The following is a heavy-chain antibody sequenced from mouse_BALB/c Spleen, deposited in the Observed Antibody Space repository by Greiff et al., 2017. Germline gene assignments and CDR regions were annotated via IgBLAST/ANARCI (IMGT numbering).Heavy chain of an antibody. Sequence: EVNVVESGGGLVQPGGSLRLSCATSGFTFSDFYMEWVRQPPGKRLEWIAASRNKANDYTTEYSASVKGRFIVSRDTSQSILYLQMNALRAEDTAIYYCARGTTREWFAYWGQGTLVTVSA. CDR3: ARGTTREWFAY. J-gene: IGHJ3*01. CDR1: GFTFSDFY. D-gene: IGHD2-12*01. V-gene: IGHV7-1*02. CDR2: SRNKANDYTT.